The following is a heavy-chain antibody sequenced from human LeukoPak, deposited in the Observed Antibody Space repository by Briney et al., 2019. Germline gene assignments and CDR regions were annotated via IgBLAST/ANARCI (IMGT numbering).Heavy chain of an antibody. CDR1: GGSISSGGYY. V-gene: IGHV4-31*03. J-gene: IGHJ4*02. D-gene: IGHD5-24*01. Sequence: PSETLSLTCTVSGGSISSGGYYWSWIRQHPGKGLEWIGYIYYSGSTYYNPSLKSRVTISVDTSKNQFFLKLSSVTAADTAVYYCARGFSRDGYNPFDYWGQGTLVTVSS. CDR3: ARGFSRDGYNPFDY. CDR2: IYYSGST.